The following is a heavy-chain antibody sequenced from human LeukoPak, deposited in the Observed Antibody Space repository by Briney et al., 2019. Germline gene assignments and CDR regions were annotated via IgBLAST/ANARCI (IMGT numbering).Heavy chain of an antibody. CDR2: ISSSSSYI. Sequence: GGSLRLSCGVSGFTFRSYDMHWVRQAPGKGLEWVSSISSSSSYIYYADSVKGRFTISRDNAKNSLYLQMNSLRAEDTAVYYCARELLQDYWGQGTLVTVSS. CDR1: GFTFRSYD. D-gene: IGHD1-26*01. J-gene: IGHJ4*02. CDR3: ARELLQDY. V-gene: IGHV3-21*01.